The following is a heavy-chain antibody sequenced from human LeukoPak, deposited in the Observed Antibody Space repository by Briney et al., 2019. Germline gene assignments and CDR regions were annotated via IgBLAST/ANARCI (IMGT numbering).Heavy chain of an antibody. V-gene: IGHV3-48*02. D-gene: IGHD1-26*01. CDR2: ISSSSSTI. CDR3: ARAKTYSGSYYDAFDI. CDR1: GFTFSSYS. J-gene: IGHJ3*02. Sequence: PGGSLRLSCAASGFTFSSYSMNWVRQAPGKGLEWVSYISSSSSTIYYADSVKGRFTISRDNAENSLYLQMNSLRDEDTAVYYCARAKTYSGSYYDAFDIWGQGTMVTVSS.